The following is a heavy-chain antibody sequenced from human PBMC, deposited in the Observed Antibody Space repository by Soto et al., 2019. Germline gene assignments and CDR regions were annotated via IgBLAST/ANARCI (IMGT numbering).Heavy chain of an antibody. CDR3: ARDGLDSNNWYRALDY. D-gene: IGHD1-1*01. CDR2: ISTQNGNT. V-gene: IGHV1-18*03. J-gene: IGHJ4*02. CDR1: GYSFNSFG. Sequence: SVKVSCKTSGYSFNSFGISWVRQAPGQGLEWIGWISTQNGNTNYAQKFQGRVTMTTDTSTRTAYMELRSLRFDDMAIYFCARDGLDSNNWYRALDYWGQGTLVTVSA.